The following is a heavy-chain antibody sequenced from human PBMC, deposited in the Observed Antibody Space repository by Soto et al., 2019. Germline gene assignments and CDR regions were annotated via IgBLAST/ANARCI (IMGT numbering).Heavy chain of an antibody. J-gene: IGHJ3*02. Sequence: QVQLVQSGAEVKKPGSSVKVSCKASGGTFSSYTISWVRQAPGQGLEWMGRIIPILGIANYAQKFQGRVTITADKSSSTAYMELSILRSEDTAVYYCARDPERYSSSWYGDAFDIWGQGTMVTVSS. CDR1: GGTFSSYT. CDR3: ARDPERYSSSWYGDAFDI. CDR2: IIPILGIA. D-gene: IGHD6-13*01. V-gene: IGHV1-69*08.